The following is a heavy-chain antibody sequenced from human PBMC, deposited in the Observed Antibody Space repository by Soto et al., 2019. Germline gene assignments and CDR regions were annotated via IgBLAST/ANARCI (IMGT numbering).Heavy chain of an antibody. CDR2: INQDGSEK. V-gene: IGHV3-7*03. J-gene: IGHJ4*02. CDR3: ARGGVHHFDGNFDH. D-gene: IGHD1-1*01. CDR1: EFTISPYW. Sequence: LRLSCGASEFTISPYWMSWVRQAPGKGLEWVAHINQDGSEKNYVDSVKGRFTVSRDNAKDSLYLRMNSLRAEDTAIYYCARGGVHHFDGNFDHWGQGTLVTVSS.